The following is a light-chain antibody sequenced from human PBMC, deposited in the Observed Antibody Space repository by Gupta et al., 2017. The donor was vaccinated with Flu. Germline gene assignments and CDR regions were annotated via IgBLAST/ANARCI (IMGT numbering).Light chain of an antibody. J-gene: IGKJ1*01. CDR3: QQRSNWMT. Sequence: EIVLTQSPATLSLFPGERATLSCRASQSVSSYLAWYQQKPGQTPRLLIYEASNRATGITDRFSGSGDGKDFTLTSSRREHEDCAVYYWQQRSNWMTFGQGTKVEIK. V-gene: IGKV3-11*01. CDR2: EAS. CDR1: QSVSSY.